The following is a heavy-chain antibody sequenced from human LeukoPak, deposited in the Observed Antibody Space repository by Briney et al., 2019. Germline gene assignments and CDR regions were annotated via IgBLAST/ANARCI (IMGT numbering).Heavy chain of an antibody. CDR2: INPSGGST. Sequence: ASVKVSCKASGYTFTSYYMHWVRQAPGQGLEWMGIINPSGGSTSYAQKFQGRVTMTRDTSTSTVYMELSSLRSEDTAVYYCAGVKYQLLGPVNDAFDIWGQGTMVTVSS. J-gene: IGHJ3*02. D-gene: IGHD2-2*01. V-gene: IGHV1-46*01. CDR3: AGVKYQLLGPVNDAFDI. CDR1: GYTFTSYY.